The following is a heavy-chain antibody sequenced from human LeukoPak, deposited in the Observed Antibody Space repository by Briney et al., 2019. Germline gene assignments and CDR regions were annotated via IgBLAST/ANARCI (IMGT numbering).Heavy chain of an antibody. CDR2: ISGGGDST. D-gene: IGHD2-15*01. V-gene: IGHV3-23*01. J-gene: IGHJ4*02. CDR1: GGSISSSN. CDR3: AKGGGGSRFSGLDY. Sequence: PSGTLSLTCAVSGGSISSSNWWSWVRQPPGKGLEWVSVISGGGDSTNYVDSVEGRFTISRDDSKNTLYLQMNSLRAEDTAVYYCAKGGGGSRFSGLDYWGQGALVTVSS.